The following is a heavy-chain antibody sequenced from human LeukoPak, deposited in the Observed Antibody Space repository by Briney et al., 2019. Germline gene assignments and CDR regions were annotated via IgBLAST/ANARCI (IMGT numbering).Heavy chain of an antibody. J-gene: IGHJ4*02. D-gene: IGHD3-22*01. CDR3: AKLAHNYDTKVDY. CDR2: ISDSGGST. CDR1: GFTFSSYG. V-gene: IGHV3-23*01. Sequence: GGSLRLSCAASGFTFSSYGMHWVRQAPGKGLEWVSAISDSGGSTYYADSVKGRFTISRDNFKNTLYLQMSSLRAEDTAVYYCAKLAHNYDTKVDYWGQGTLVTVSS.